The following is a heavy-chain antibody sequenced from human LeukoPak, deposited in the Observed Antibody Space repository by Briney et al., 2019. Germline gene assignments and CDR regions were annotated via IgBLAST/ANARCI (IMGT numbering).Heavy chain of an antibody. CDR2: ISGSGGST. D-gene: IGHD3/OR15-3a*01. Sequence: GGSLRLSCAASGFTFSSYAMSWVRQAPGKGLEWVSAISGSGGSTYYADSVKGRFIISRDDSKNALSLQLNSLRPEDTALYYCAKHFCTGLDCSLFDSWGQGTLVTVSS. CDR3: AKHFCTGLDCSLFDS. CDR1: GFTFSSYA. J-gene: IGHJ4*02. V-gene: IGHV3-23*01.